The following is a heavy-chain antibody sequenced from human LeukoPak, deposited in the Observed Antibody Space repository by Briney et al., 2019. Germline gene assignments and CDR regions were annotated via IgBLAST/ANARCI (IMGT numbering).Heavy chain of an antibody. J-gene: IGHJ4*02. CDR1: GFTFSSYA. V-gene: IGHV3-23*01. Sequence: GGSLRPSCAASGFTFSSYAMSWVRQAPGKGLEWVSAISGSGGSTYYADSVKGRFTISRDNSKNTLYLQMNSLRAEDTAVYYCAARVAVAGRSFDYWGQGTLVTVSS. CDR3: AARVAVAGRSFDY. CDR2: ISGSGGST. D-gene: IGHD6-19*01.